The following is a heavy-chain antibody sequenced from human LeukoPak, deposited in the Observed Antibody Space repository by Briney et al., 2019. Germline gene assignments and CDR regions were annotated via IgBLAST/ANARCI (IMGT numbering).Heavy chain of an antibody. CDR1: GFTFSSYS. J-gene: IGHJ1*01. Sequence: GGSLRLSCAASGFTFSSYSMNWVRQAPGKGLEWVSYISSSSSTIYYADSVKGRFTISRDNAKNSLYLQMNSLRAKDTAVYYCARDSPQALHAEYFQHWGQGTLVTVSS. V-gene: IGHV3-48*01. CDR3: ARDSPQALHAEYFQH. CDR2: ISSSSSTI.